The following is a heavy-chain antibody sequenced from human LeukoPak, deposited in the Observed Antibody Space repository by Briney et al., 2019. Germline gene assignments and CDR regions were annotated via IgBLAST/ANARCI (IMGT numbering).Heavy chain of an antibody. CDR3: AEDEVVPGYYYTDV. D-gene: IGHD2-2*01. J-gene: IGHJ6*03. V-gene: IGHV3-30*02. CDR1: EFTFRTYG. CDR2: IRYDGGNT. Sequence: GGSLRLSCAASEFTFRTYGMHWVRQAPGKGLEWVAFIRYDGGNTYYADSVKGRFTISRDNSKNTMYLQMNSLNAEDTAVYYCAEDEVVPGYYYTDVWGRGTTVTISS.